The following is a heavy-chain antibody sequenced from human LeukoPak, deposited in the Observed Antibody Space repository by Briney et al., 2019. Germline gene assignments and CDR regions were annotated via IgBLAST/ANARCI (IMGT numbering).Heavy chain of an antibody. D-gene: IGHD1-1*01. CDR2: IIPIFGTA. V-gene: IGHV1-69*05. J-gene: IGHJ3*02. CDR3: ARVLPTGTGPAFDI. Sequence: ASVKVSCKASGGTFSSYAISWVRQAPGQGLEWMGRIIPIFGTANYAQKFQGRVTITTDESTSTAYMELSSLRSEDTAVYYCARVLPTGTGPAFDIWGQGTMVTVSS. CDR1: GGTFSSYA.